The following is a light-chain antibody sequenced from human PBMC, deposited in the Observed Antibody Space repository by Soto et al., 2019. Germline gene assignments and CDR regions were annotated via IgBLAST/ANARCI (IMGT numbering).Light chain of an antibody. CDR2: GAS. Sequence: EIVLTQSPGTLSLSPGESATLSCGASQSVSSNYLAWYQQKPGQAPRLLIYGASTRATGIPDRFSGSGSGTDFTLTISRLKPEDFAVYYCQQYGTSPLTFGQGTKVEIK. CDR1: QSVSSNY. J-gene: IGKJ1*01. V-gene: IGKV3-20*01. CDR3: QQYGTSPLT.